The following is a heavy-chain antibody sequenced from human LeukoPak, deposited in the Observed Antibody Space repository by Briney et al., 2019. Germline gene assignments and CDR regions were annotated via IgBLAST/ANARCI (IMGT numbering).Heavy chain of an antibody. CDR2: IYYSGSP. V-gene: IGHV4-59*01. CDR3: ARGGRCPAAIDY. CDR1: GGSLTNYY. Sequence: PSETLSLTCPVSGGSLTNYYWSWIRQPPGKGLEWIAYIYYSGSPNYNPSLQSRITISVDTSKNQFSLKLSSVTAADTAVYYCARGGRCPAAIDYWGQGTLVTVSS. J-gene: IGHJ4*02. D-gene: IGHD2-2*01.